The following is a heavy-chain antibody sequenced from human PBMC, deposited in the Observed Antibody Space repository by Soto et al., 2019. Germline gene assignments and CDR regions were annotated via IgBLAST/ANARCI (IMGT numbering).Heavy chain of an antibody. CDR1: GGSVSSYY. D-gene: IGHD4-17*01. CDR3: ARSPRATVTTFDY. V-gene: IGHV4-59*02. J-gene: IGHJ4*02. CDR2: IYYSGSS. Sequence: SETLSLTCTVSGGSVSSYYWSWIRQPPGKGLGWIGYIYYSGSSNSNPSLKSRVTLSVDTSKNQFSLKLSSVTAADTAVYYCARSPRATVTTFDYWGQGTLVTVSS.